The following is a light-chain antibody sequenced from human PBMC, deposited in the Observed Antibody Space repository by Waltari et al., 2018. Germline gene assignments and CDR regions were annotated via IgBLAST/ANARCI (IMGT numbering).Light chain of an antibody. V-gene: IGLV5-45*03. J-gene: IGLJ3*02. Sequence: QAVLTQPSSLSASPGASASLTCTLRSGIDVGTYRIYWYQQKPGSPPHYLLRYRSDSDMQQGSGVPSRFSGSKDASANAGILLISGLQSDDEADYYCMIWDSSAWVFGGGTKLTVL. CDR3: MIWDSSAWV. CDR2: YRSDSDM. CDR1: SGIDVGTYR.